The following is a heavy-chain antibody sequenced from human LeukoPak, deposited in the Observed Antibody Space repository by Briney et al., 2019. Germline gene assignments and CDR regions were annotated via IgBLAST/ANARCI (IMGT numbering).Heavy chain of an antibody. CDR1: GFTFSSYG. J-gene: IGHJ4*02. CDR2: ISYDGSNK. V-gene: IGHV3-30*03. D-gene: IGHD2-15*01. CDR3: ARDRSGGIDY. Sequence: GGSLRLSCAASGFTFSSYGMHWVRQAPGKGLEWVAVISYDGSNKYYADSVKGRFTISRDNSKNTLYLQMNSLRAEDTAVYYCARDRSGGIDYWGQGTLVTVSS.